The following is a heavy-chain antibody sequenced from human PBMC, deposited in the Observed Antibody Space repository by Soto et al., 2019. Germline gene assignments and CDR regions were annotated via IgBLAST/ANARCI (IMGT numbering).Heavy chain of an antibody. Sequence: QLQLQESGPGLVKPSETLSLTCTVSGDSISITSYYWGWVRQPPGKGLEWIGSIHYSGSTHYNPSLQSRVTISGDASKKQFPLKLRSVTAADTAVYYCASTKDETLDFDYWGQGTLVTVSS. D-gene: IGHD2-8*01. CDR3: ASTKDETLDFDY. V-gene: IGHV4-39*01. CDR2: IHYSGST. J-gene: IGHJ4*02. CDR1: GDSISITSYY.